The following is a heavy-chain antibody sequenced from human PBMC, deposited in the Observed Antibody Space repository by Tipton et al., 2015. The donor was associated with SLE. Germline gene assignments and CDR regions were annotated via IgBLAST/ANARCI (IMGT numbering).Heavy chain of an antibody. V-gene: IGHV4-34*01. D-gene: IGHD6-6*01. CDR2: IYHSGSN. Sequence: TLSLTCAVYGGSFSGYYWSWIRQPPGKGLEWIGEIYHSGSNNYNPSLKSRVHISVDKSKNQFSLKLSSVTAADTAIYYCARSLRSSPLWYFDLWGRGTLVTVS. J-gene: IGHJ2*01. CDR1: GGSFSGYY. CDR3: ARSLRSSPLWYFDL.